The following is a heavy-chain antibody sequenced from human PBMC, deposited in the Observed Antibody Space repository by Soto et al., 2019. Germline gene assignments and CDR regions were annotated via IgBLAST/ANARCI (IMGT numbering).Heavy chain of an antibody. D-gene: IGHD6-13*01. J-gene: IGHJ4*02. Sequence: QVQLQESGPGLVKPSQTLSLTCTVSGGSISSGGYYWSWIRQHPGKGLEWIGYIYYSGSTYYNPSLKSRVXXSXDXXKNQFSLKLNSVTAADMAVYYCAREQQLVQTHFDYGGQGTLVTVSS. V-gene: IGHV4-31*03. CDR3: AREQQLVQTHFDY. CDR1: GGSISSGGYY. CDR2: IYYSGST.